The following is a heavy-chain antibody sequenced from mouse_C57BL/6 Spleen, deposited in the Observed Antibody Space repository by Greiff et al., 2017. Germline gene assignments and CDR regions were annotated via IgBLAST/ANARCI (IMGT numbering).Heavy chain of an antibody. J-gene: IGHJ1*03. Sequence: QVQLQQSGAELVKPGASVKISCKASGYAFSSYWMNWVKQRPGKGLAWIGQIYPGDGDTNYNGKFKGKATLTADKSSSTAYMQLSSLTSEDSAVYFCARWITTVVDWYVEVWGTGATVTVYS. CDR3: ARWITTVVDWYVEV. D-gene: IGHD1-1*01. V-gene: IGHV1-80*01. CDR1: GYAFSSYW. CDR2: IYPGDGDT.